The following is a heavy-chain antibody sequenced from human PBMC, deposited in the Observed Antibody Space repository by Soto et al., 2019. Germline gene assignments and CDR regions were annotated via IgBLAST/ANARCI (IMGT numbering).Heavy chain of an antibody. CDR3: AKDPEGGYCYSYSCFLWADY. CDR2: ISYDGSNK. J-gene: IGHJ4*02. D-gene: IGHD2-2*01. CDR1: GFTFNRNG. Sequence: QVQLVKSGGGVVHPGRSLRLSCAASGFTFNRNGMHWVRQAPGKGLEWVTAISYDGSNKYYADSVKGRFIISRDNSKDTLYLQMNSLRAEDTAVYYCAKDPEGGYCYSYSCFLWADYCGQGTLVTVSS. V-gene: IGHV3-30*18.